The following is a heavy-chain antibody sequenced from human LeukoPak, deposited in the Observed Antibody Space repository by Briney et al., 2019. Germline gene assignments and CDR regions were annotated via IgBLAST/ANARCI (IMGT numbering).Heavy chain of an antibody. CDR3: VNERGGRPIDH. J-gene: IGHJ4*02. D-gene: IGHD2-15*01. CDR1: GYSISSGYY. V-gene: IGHV4-38-2*01. Sequence: SETLSLTCAVSGYSISSGYYWGWVRQPPGKGLEWVGSIYLRGTTFYNPSLNSRVTVSADTSKNQFSLKLTSVTAADTAVYYCVNERGGRPIDHWGQGTLVTVSS. CDR2: IYLRGTT.